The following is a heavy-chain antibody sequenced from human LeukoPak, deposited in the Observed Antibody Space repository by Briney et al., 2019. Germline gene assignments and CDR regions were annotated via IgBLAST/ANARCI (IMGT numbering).Heavy chain of an antibody. CDR1: GFTLSSAW. J-gene: IGHJ5*02. CDR3: AKYCISADCYANWFGP. D-gene: IGHD2-2*01. Sequence: PGGSLRLFCAGSGFTLSSAWMTWVRQAPGKGLEWVGLSKSKTDGGTTDYAAPVKGRFTISRDDSKNTLYLQMNSLKTEDTAVYYCAKYCISADCYANWFGPWGQGTLVTVSS. CDR2: SKSKTDGGTT. V-gene: IGHV3-15*01.